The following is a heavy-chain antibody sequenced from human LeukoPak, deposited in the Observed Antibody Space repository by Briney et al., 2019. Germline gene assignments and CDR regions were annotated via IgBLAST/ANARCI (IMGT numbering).Heavy chain of an antibody. V-gene: IGHV4-59*01. CDR1: GGSISSYY. Sequence: SETLSLTCTLSGGSISSYYWSWIRQPPGKGLEWIGYIYYSGSTNYNPSLKSRVTISVDTSKNQFFLKLSSVTAADTAVYYCARGRSYFQGGSRAPLFDYWGQGALVTVSS. CDR3: ARGRSYFQGGSRAPLFDY. D-gene: IGHD1-26*01. J-gene: IGHJ4*02. CDR2: IYYSGST.